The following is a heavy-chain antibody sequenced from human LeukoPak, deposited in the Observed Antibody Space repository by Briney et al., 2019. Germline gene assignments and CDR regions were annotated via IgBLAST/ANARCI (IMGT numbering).Heavy chain of an antibody. CDR2: VDSDGGST. CDR1: GFTFSSYW. V-gene: IGHV3-74*01. Sequence: GGSLRLSCAASGFTFSSYWMHWVRQAPGKGPVWVSRVDSDGGSTTYADSVKGRFTISRDNAKNTLYLQMNSLRAEDTAVYYCARGPSGFCSDWGQGTLVTVSS. D-gene: IGHD2-15*01. CDR3: ARGPSGFCSD. J-gene: IGHJ4*02.